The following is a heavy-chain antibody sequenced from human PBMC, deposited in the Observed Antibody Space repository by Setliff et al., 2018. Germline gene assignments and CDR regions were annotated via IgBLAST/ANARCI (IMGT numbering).Heavy chain of an antibody. CDR1: GYSISNNYF. CDR2: IYHSGST. CDR3: AKLRSYFDY. J-gene: IGHJ4*02. V-gene: IGHV4-38-2*02. Sequence: SETLSLTCTVSGYSISNNYFWGWIRQPPGKGLEWIGSIYHSGSTSYYPSLKSRATISVDTSKNQFSLNLSSVTAADTAVYYCAKLRSYFDYWGQGTLVTVST.